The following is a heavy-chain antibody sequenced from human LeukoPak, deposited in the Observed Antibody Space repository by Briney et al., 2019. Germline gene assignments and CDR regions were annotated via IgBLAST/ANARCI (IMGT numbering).Heavy chain of an antibody. CDR3: ARDKAVTTEVTQHFQH. J-gene: IGHJ1*01. CDR1: GFTFSSYA. CDR2: ISGSGGST. V-gene: IGHV3-23*01. D-gene: IGHD4-23*01. Sequence: GGSLRLSCAASGFTFSSYAMSWVRQAPGKGLEWVSAISGSGGSTYYADSVKGRFTISRDNSKNTLYLQMNSLRAEDTAVYYCARDKAVTTEVTQHFQHWGQGTLVTVSS.